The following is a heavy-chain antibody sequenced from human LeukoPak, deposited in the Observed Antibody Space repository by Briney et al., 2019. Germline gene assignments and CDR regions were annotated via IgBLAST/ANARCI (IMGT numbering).Heavy chain of an antibody. V-gene: IGHV6-1*01. CDR1: GDSVSSNSAA. Sequence: SQTLPLTCAISGDSVSSNSAAWNWITQSPSRGLKWLGRTYYRSKWYNDYAVSVKSRITINPDTSKNQFSLQLNSVTPEDAAVYYCARYSSSSRGWFDTWGQGTLVTVSS. D-gene: IGHD6-13*01. J-gene: IGHJ5*02. CDR2: TYYRSKWYN. CDR3: ARYSSSSRGWFDT.